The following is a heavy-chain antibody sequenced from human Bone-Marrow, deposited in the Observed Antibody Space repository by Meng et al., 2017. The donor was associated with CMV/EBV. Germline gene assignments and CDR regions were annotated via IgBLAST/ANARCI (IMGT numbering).Heavy chain of an antibody. CDR3: AREKYSGSYYYGMDV. V-gene: IGHV1-2*02. D-gene: IGHD1-26*01. J-gene: IGHJ6*02. Sequence: ASVKVSCKASGYTFTSYDINWVRQAPGQGLEWMGWINPNSGGTNYAQKFQGRVTMTRDTSISTAYMELSRLRSDDTAVYYCAREKYSGSYYYGMDVWGQGTTVTVSS. CDR2: INPNSGGT. CDR1: GYTFTSYD.